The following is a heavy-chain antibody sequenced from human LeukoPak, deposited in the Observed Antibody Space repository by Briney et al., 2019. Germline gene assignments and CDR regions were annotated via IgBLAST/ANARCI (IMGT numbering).Heavy chain of an antibody. CDR2: IRGSGGGT. V-gene: IGHV3-23*01. Sequence: GRSLRLSCAASGFTFNSYAMSWVRQAPGKGLEWVSAIRGSGGGTYYADSVKGRFTISRDNSKNTLYLQMNSLRDEGTALYYCAKAGIGVVGYFDYWGQGTLVTVSS. CDR3: AKAGIGVVGYFDY. D-gene: IGHD6-19*01. J-gene: IGHJ4*02. CDR1: GFTFNSYA.